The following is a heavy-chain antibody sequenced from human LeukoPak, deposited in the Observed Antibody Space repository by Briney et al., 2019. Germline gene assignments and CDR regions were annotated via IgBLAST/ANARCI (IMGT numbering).Heavy chain of an antibody. CDR3: AGVAGYYYYYGMDV. Sequence: GRSLRLSCAASGFTFSSYAMHWVRQAPGKGLEWVAVISYDGSNKYYADSVKGRFTISRDNSKNTLYPQMNSLRAEDTAVYYCAGVAGYYYYYGMDVWGQGTTVTVSS. CDR1: GFTFSSYA. D-gene: IGHD6-19*01. J-gene: IGHJ6*02. V-gene: IGHV3-30*04. CDR2: ISYDGSNK.